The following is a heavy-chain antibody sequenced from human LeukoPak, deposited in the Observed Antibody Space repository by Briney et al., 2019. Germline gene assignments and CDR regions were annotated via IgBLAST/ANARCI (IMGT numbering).Heavy chain of an antibody. V-gene: IGHV4-34*01. J-gene: IGHJ5*02. CDR3: ARDTAAPA. CDR1: GGSFSGYY. CDR2: INHSGST. D-gene: IGHD4-17*01. Sequence: SETLSLTCAVCGGSFSGYYWSWIRQPPGKGLEWIGEINHSGSTNYNPSLKSRVTISVDTSKNQFSLKLSSVTAADTAVYYCARDTAAPAWGQGTLVTVSS.